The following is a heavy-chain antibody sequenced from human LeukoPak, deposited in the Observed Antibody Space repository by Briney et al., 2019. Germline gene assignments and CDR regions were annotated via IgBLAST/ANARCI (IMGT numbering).Heavy chain of an antibody. CDR2: INPNSGGT. D-gene: IGHD2-21*02. CDR3: ARLPYCGGDCSPVDFDY. V-gene: IGHV1-2*04. CDR1: GYSFTGYY. Sequence: ASVTVSCKASGYSFTGYYMHWVRQAPGHGLDWVGWINPNSGGTNYAQKFQGWVTMTRDTSISTAYMELSRLRSDDTAVYYCARLPYCGGDCSPVDFDYWGQGTLVTVSS. J-gene: IGHJ4*02.